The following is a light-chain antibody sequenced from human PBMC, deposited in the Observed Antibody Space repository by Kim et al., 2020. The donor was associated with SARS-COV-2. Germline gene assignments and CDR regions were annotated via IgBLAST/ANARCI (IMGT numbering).Light chain of an antibody. Sequence: RATINCKSSQSVLYSSNHQNYLAWYQQKPGQPPKLLIYWASTRESGVPDRFSGSGSWTDFTLTISSLQADDVAVYYCQQYYSTPPTFGQGTKLEI. V-gene: IGKV4-1*01. CDR3: QQYYSTPPT. CDR2: WAS. J-gene: IGKJ2*01. CDR1: QSVLYSSNHQNY.